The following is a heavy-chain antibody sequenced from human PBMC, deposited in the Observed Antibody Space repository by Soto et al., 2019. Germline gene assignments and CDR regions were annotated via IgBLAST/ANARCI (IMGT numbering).Heavy chain of an antibody. J-gene: IGHJ4*02. V-gene: IGHV4-39*01. D-gene: IGHD1-26*01. CDR1: GDSITGENW. CDR3: ARQRGLGKWYFDF. CDR2: INYGGTT. Sequence: QLQLQESGPGLVKPSETLSLTCAVFGDSITGENWWTWVRQPPGKGLEWIGSINYGGTTYYNPSLKSRVTMSVDTSNNQFFLRLSSVTAADTTVFYCARQRGLGKWYFDFWGQGTLVTVSS.